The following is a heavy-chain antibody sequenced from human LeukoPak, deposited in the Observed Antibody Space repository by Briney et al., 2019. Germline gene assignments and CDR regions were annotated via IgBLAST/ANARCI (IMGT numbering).Heavy chain of an antibody. CDR2: IYTSGST. J-gene: IGHJ5*02. CDR1: GGSISGYFY. Sequence: SETLSLTCTVSGGSISGYFYWSWIRQPPGKGLEWIGRIYTSGSTNYNPSLKSRVTMSVDTSKNQFSLKLSSVTAADTAVYYCARDRCGGDCYHNWFDPWGQGTLVTVSS. CDR3: ARDRCGGDCYHNWFDP. D-gene: IGHD2-21*01. V-gene: IGHV4-4*07.